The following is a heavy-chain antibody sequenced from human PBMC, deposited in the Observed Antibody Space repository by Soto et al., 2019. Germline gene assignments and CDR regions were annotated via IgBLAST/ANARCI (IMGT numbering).Heavy chain of an antibody. CDR3: AKNPESYAWGLEGYCDY. V-gene: IGHV3-30*18. J-gene: IGHJ4*02. D-gene: IGHD3-16*01. CDR2: ISYDGSDK. CDR1: GFTFSSYG. Sequence: QVQLVESGGGVVQPGRSLRVSCAASGFTFSSYGMNWVRQAPGKGLEWVAIISYDGSDKYYADSVKGRFTISRDNSKNTLYLQMNGLRGEDTAVYYCAKNPESYAWGLEGYCDYWGQGTLGTVSS.